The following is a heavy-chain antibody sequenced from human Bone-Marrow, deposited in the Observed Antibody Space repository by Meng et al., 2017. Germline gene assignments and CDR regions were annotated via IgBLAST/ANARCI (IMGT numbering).Heavy chain of an antibody. Sequence: GGSLRLSCAASGFTFSSYEMNWVRQAPGKGLEWVSYISSSGSTIYYADSVKGRFTISRDNSKNTLYLQMNSLRAEDTAVYYCAKDPGYSSSWNAFDIWGQGTMVT. V-gene: IGHV3-48*03. CDR1: GFTFSSYE. CDR3: AKDPGYSSSWNAFDI. CDR2: ISSSGSTI. D-gene: IGHD6-13*01. J-gene: IGHJ3*02.